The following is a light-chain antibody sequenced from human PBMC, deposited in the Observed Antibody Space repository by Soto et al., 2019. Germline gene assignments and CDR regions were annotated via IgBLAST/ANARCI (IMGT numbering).Light chain of an antibody. J-gene: IGKJ1*01. CDR3: QQYNNWWT. Sequence: EIVMTQCPATVSVSPGERATLSCRASQSVSSSLAWYQQKPGQAPRLLIYGASTRATGIPARFSGSGSETEFTLTISSLQSEDSAVYYCQQYNNWWTFGQGTKVEIK. CDR1: QSVSSS. CDR2: GAS. V-gene: IGKV3-15*01.